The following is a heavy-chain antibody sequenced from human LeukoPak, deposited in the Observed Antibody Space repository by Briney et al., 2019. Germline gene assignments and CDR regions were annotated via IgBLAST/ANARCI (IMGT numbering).Heavy chain of an antibody. J-gene: IGHJ4*02. Sequence: ASVEVSRKPSGGPFSSYAISWVRQAPGQGLGWVGGTIPSFGTTHYAHKFQGRVSIPAHKSRSTAYLELGSPRGEDTAIVYSVINGGQWQQFVSWGEGTLATVCS. D-gene: IGHD5-24*01. CDR2: TIPSFGTT. CDR3: VINGGQWQQFVS. V-gene: IGHV1-69*06. CDR1: GGPFSSYA.